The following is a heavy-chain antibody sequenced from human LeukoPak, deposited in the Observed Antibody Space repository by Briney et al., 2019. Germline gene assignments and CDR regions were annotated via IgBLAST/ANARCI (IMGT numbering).Heavy chain of an antibody. CDR3: ARGTAAARTLYYYYYYYMDV. V-gene: IGHV4-4*07. D-gene: IGHD6-13*01. Sequence: TSETLSLTCTVSGGSISSYYWSWIRQPAGKGLEWIGRIYTSGSTNYNPSLKSRVTMSVDTSKNQFSLKLSSVTAADTAVYYCARGTAAARTLYYYYYYYMDVWGKGTTVTVSS. CDR2: IYTSGST. J-gene: IGHJ6*03. CDR1: GGSISSYY.